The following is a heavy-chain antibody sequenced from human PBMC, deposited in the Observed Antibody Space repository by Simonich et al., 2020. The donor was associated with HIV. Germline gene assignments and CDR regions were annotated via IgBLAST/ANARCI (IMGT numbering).Heavy chain of an antibody. CDR1: NYSSTKTYY. J-gene: IGHJ5*02. CDR3: ARRQGNWKVNWYDP. CDR2: FYHSGST. Sequence: QVQLQESGPGLVEPSETLSLTCAVSNYSSTKTYYWAWIRQPPGRGLGWVGSFYHSGSTYYNPPLKSRVTISVDTSKNQFSLKVKSVTAADTAVYYCARRQGNWKVNWYDPWRQGTLVTVSS. V-gene: IGHV4-38-2*01. D-gene: IGHD1-1*01.